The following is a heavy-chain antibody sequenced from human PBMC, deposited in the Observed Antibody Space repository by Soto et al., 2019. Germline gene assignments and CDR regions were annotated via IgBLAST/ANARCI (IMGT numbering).Heavy chain of an antibody. CDR2: IKEDGSDK. J-gene: IGHJ6*02. CDR3: ARGIDDNASFGMDV. Sequence: GGSLRLSCAASRFSLSSYWMSWVRQAPGRGLEWVANIKEDGSDKYYADSVKGRFTISRDNAKKSLYVQMNSLRVEDTAVSYCARGIDDNASFGMDVWGQGTTVTVS. D-gene: IGHD1-1*01. V-gene: IGHV3-7*01. CDR1: RFSLSSYW.